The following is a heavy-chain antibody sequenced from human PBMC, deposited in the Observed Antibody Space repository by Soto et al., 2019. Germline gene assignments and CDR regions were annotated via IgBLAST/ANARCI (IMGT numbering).Heavy chain of an antibody. D-gene: IGHD7-27*01. CDR1: GFTFSNAW. CDR3: TTSYWGRGYDAFDI. CDR2: IKSKTDGGTT. J-gene: IGHJ3*02. Sequence: GGSLRLSCAASGFTFSNAWMNWVRQAPGKGLEWVGRIKSKTDGGTTDYAAPVKGRFTISRDDSKNTLYLQMNSLKTEDTAVYYCTTSYWGRGYDAFDIWGQGTMVTVSS. V-gene: IGHV3-15*07.